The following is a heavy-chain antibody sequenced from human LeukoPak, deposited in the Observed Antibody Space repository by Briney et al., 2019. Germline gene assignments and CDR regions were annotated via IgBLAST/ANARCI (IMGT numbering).Heavy chain of an antibody. CDR1: GGSISSYY. CDR3: ARGTYYYDSSGYPVWGFDP. J-gene: IGHJ5*02. Sequence: SETLSLTCTVSGGSISSYYWSWIRQPAGKGLEWIGRIYTSGSTNYNPSLKSRVTMSVDTSKNQFSLKLSSVTAADTAVYYCARGTYYYDSSGYPVWGFDPWGQGTLATVSS. D-gene: IGHD3-22*01. V-gene: IGHV4-4*07. CDR2: IYTSGST.